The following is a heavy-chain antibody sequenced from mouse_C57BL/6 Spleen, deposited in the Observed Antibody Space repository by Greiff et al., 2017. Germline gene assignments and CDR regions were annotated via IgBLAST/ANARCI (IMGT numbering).Heavy chain of an antibody. CDR1: GYAFSSYW. Sequence: VQLQESGAELVKPGASVKISCKASGYAFSSYWMNWVKQRPGKGLEWIGQIYPGDGDTNYNGKFKGKATLTADKSSSTAYMQLISLTSEDSAVYFCARTAQATAWLAYWGQGTLVTVSA. D-gene: IGHD3-2*02. V-gene: IGHV1-80*01. CDR3: ARTAQATAWLAY. CDR2: IYPGDGDT. J-gene: IGHJ3*01.